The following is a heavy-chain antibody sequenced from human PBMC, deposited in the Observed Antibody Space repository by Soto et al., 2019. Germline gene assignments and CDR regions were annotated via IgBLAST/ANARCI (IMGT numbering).Heavy chain of an antibody. CDR3: AKDRSNGYYYYGMDV. CDR2: ISGSGGST. D-gene: IGHD2-8*01. V-gene: IGHV3-23*01. CDR1: GFSFSSYA. J-gene: IGHJ6*02. Sequence: AGGSLRLSCAASGFSFSSYAMSCVRQAAGKGLEWFSTISGSGGSTYYADSVKGRFTISRDNSKSTLYLQMNSLRAEDTAVYYCAKDRSNGYYYYGMDVWGQGTTVTVSS.